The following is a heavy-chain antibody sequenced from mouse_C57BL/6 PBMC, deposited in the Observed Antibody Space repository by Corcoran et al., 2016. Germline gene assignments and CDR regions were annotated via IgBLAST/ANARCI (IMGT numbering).Heavy chain of an antibody. CDR2: INTYSGVP. D-gene: IGHD1-1*01. J-gene: IGHJ3*01. Sequence: QIQLVQSGPELKKPGETVKISCKASGYTFTTYGMSWVKLAPGKGLKWMGWINTYSGVPTYADDFKGRFAFSLETSASTAYLQINNLKNEDTATYFCVSIPNYGSRRAWFAYWGQGTLVTVSA. CDR1: GYTFTTYG. V-gene: IGHV9-3*01. CDR3: VSIPNYGSRRAWFAY.